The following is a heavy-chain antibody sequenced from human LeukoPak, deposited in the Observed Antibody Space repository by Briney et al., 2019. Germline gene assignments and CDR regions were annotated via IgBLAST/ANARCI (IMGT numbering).Heavy chain of an antibody. D-gene: IGHD4/OR15-4a*01. CDR1: GFTFSDYY. CDR2: TTNRADSYNT. CDR3: ARVALGNYGEYDY. Sequence: GGSLRLSCVASGFTFSDYYMDWVRQAPGKGLEWVGRTTNRADSYNTHYAASVKGRFTISRDDSKDSLYLQMNSLKSEDMAVYYCARVALGNYGEYDYWGQGTLVTVSS. V-gene: IGHV3-72*01. J-gene: IGHJ4*02.